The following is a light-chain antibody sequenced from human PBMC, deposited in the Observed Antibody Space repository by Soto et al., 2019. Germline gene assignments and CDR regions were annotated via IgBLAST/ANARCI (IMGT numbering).Light chain of an antibody. V-gene: IGKV4-1*01. Sequence: DIVMTQSPDSLAVSLGERATINCKSSQSALYSSHNKNYLAWYQQKPGQPPKLLIYWASTRESVVPDRFSGSGSGTDFTLTISSLKAEDVAVYYCQQYYSPPTWTLGQRTKVEIK. CDR3: QQYYSPPTWT. J-gene: IGKJ1*01. CDR2: WAS. CDR1: QSALYSSHNKNY.